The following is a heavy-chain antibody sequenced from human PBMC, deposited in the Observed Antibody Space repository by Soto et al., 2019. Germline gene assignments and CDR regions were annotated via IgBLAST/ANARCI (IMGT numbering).Heavy chain of an antibody. CDR1: GFTFSNYG. V-gene: IGHV3-30*18. J-gene: IGHJ4*02. Sequence: QVQLVESGGGVVQPGRSLRLSCAASGFTFSNYGMHWVRQAPGKGLEWVALISYDGYNKYYADSVKGRFTISRDSSKSTLYLQMDSLKAEDTVVYYCAKDPANVEIHGAFDYWGQGTLVTVSS. CDR3: AKDPANVEIHGAFDY. CDR2: ISYDGYNK. D-gene: IGHD4-17*01.